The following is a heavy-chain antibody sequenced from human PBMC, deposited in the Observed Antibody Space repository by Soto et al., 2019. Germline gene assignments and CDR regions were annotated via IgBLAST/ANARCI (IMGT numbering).Heavy chain of an antibody. CDR1: GGSISSYY. D-gene: IGHD6-13*01. CDR2: IHTTDGT. V-gene: IGHV4-4*07. J-gene: IGHJ4*02. CDR3: ARALSSAAGLYFDF. Sequence: QVQLQESGPGLVKPSETLSLTCTVSGGSISSYYWSWIRQPAGKGMEWIGRIHTTDGTNYNPSLKSRVTISIDTSNNHFSLKLSSLTAADTAVYYCARALSSAAGLYFDFWGQGTLVTVSS.